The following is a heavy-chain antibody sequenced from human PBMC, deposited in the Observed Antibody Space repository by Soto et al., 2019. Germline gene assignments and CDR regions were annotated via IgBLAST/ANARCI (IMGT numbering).Heavy chain of an antibody. V-gene: IGHV1-3*01. Sequence: ASVKVSCKASGYTFTSYAMHWVRQATGQRLEGMGWINAGNGNTKYSQKFQGRGTITRDTSASTAYMELSSLRSEDTAVYYCARVGGYDLDFDYWGQGTLVTVSS. CDR3: ARVGGYDLDFDY. D-gene: IGHD5-12*01. CDR2: INAGNGNT. J-gene: IGHJ4*02. CDR1: GYTFTSYA.